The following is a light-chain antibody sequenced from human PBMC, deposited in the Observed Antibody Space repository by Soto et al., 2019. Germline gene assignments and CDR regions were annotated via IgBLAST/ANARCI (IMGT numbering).Light chain of an antibody. Sequence: DIQMTQSPSTLPASVGDRVTITCRASQRFSTWLAWYQQKPGKAPRLLIYDASSLEGGVPSRFSDRGSGTEFTLTISGLQPDDFATYYGQQYNSSPYTFGQGTKLEIK. V-gene: IGKV1-5*01. CDR2: DAS. J-gene: IGKJ2*01. CDR1: QRFSTW. CDR3: QQYNSSPYT.